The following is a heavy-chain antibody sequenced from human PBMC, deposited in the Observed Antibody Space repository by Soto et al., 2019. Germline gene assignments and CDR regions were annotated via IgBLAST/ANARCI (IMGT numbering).Heavy chain of an antibody. CDR1: GFTFSSYG. CDR3: ARVDTAMVYYYYYMDV. CDR2: IWYDGSNK. Sequence: QVQLVASGGGVVQPGRSLRLSCAASGFTFSSYGMHWVRQAPGKGLEWVAVIWYDGSNKYYADSVKGRFTISRDNSKNTLYLQMNSLRAEDTAVYYCARVDTAMVYYYYYMDVWGKGTTVTVSS. D-gene: IGHD5-18*01. J-gene: IGHJ6*03. V-gene: IGHV3-33*01.